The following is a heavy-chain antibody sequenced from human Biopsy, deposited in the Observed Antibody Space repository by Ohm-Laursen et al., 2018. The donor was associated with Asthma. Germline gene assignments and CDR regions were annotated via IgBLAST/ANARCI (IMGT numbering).Heavy chain of an antibody. CDR3: ARAVDYSHYYGIDV. Sequence: ASVKVSCKTSGYTFNSAGITWVRQAPGQGLEWMGWISVYNGNTKVAQKLQDRVTMITDASTSTAYMELRSLRSDGTAVYFCARAVDYSHYYGIDVWGQGTTVTVS. D-gene: IGHD3-10*01. V-gene: IGHV1-18*01. CDR1: GYTFNSAG. CDR2: ISVYNGNT. J-gene: IGHJ6*02.